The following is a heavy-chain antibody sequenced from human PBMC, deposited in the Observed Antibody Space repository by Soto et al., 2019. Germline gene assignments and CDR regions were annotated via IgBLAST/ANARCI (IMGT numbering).Heavy chain of an antibody. J-gene: IGHJ4*02. Sequence: GGSLRLSCAATGFTLRTNGMSWFRQAPGKGLEWVSSILGSGGDTYYADSLKGRFTISRDNSKNTLYLQLNSLGAEDTALYYCPGHGGYYYLGQGTLVTVSS. CDR2: ILGSGGDT. D-gene: IGHD2-15*01. CDR1: GFTLRTNG. CDR3: PGHGGYYY. V-gene: IGHV3-23*01.